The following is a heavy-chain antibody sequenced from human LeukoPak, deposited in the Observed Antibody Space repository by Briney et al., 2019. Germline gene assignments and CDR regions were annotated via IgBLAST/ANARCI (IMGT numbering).Heavy chain of an antibody. J-gene: IGHJ3*02. D-gene: IGHD5/OR15-5a*01. CDR3: ARVYPGSAFDI. V-gene: IGHV3-23*01. CDR2: ISGSGGST. Sequence: GTSLRLSCAASGFTFRNYAMSWVRQAPGKGLEWVSAISGSGGSTYYADSVKGRFTISRDNSKNTLYLQMNSLRAEDTAVYYCARVYPGSAFDIWGQGTMVTVSS. CDR1: GFTFRNYA.